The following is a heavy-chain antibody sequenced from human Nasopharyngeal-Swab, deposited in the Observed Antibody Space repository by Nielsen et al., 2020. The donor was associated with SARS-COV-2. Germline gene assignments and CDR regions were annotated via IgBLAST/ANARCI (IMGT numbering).Heavy chain of an antibody. J-gene: IGHJ4*02. CDR3: AKKGIFGDGGKRQGYFDY. CDR2: ITGSGGNT. Sequence: GESLKISCAASEFTFSTYAMSWVRQAPGKGLEWVSAITGSGGNTYYADSVKGRFTISRDNSKNTLYLQMNSLRAEDTAVYYCAKKGIFGDGGKRQGYFDYWGQGNLVTVSS. V-gene: IGHV3-23*01. D-gene: IGHD2-15*01. CDR1: EFTFSTYA.